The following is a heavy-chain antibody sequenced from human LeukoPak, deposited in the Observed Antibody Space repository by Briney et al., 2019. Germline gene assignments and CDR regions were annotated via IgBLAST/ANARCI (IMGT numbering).Heavy chain of an antibody. Sequence: PGRSLKLSCAASGLTFNTFGMNWVRQAPGKGLEGVAVIWYDGGIKYYADSVKGRFTVSRDNSKSTLYLQLNSLRAEDTAVYYCARISCTGNSCRPYSYYDMDVWGQGTTVTVSS. CDR3: ARISCTGNSCRPYSYYDMDV. V-gene: IGHV3-33*01. CDR2: IWYDGGIK. J-gene: IGHJ6*02. D-gene: IGHD2-8*02. CDR1: GLTFNTFG.